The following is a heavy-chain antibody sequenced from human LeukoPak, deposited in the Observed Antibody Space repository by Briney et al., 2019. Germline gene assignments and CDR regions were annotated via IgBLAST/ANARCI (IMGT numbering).Heavy chain of an antibody. Sequence: SETLSLTCAVYGGSFNSYYWSWIRQHPGKGLEWIGYIYYSGSTYYNPSLKSRVTISVDTSKNQFSLKLSSVTAADTAVYYCARECRSGSYYPANWFDPWGQGTLVTVSS. D-gene: IGHD3-10*01. CDR1: GGSFNSYY. V-gene: IGHV4-31*11. CDR3: ARECRSGSYYPANWFDP. CDR2: IYYSGST. J-gene: IGHJ5*02.